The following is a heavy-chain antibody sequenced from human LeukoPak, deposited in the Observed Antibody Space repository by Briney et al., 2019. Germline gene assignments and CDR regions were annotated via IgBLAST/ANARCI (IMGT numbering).Heavy chain of an antibody. Sequence: GGSLRLSCAASGFTFSRYWMSWVRQAPGGGLEWVANIKHDGSQKYYVDSVKGRITISRDNAKNSLYLQMNGLTAEDTAVYFCARDGMGGIKAFDIWGQGTMVAVSS. V-gene: IGHV3-7*03. CDR1: GFTFSRYW. D-gene: IGHD3-10*01. CDR2: IKHDGSQK. J-gene: IGHJ3*02. CDR3: ARDGMGGIKAFDI.